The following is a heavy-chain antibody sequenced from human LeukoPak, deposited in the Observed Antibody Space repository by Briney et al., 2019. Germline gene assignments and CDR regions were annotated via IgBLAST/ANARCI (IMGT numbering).Heavy chain of an antibody. CDR2: IFGSDGRT. CDR1: GFTFSSFA. Sequence: GGSLRLSCAASGFTFSSFAMAWVRQAPGKGLEWVSAIFGSDGRTFYADAVKGRFTISRDNSKNTLYLQMNSLRAEDTAIYYCAKTRGPAATHPDYWGQGILVIVSS. J-gene: IGHJ4*02. D-gene: IGHD6-25*01. CDR3: AKTRGPAATHPDY. V-gene: IGHV3-23*01.